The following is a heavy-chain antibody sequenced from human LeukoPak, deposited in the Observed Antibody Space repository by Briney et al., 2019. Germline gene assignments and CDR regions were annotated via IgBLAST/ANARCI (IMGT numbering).Heavy chain of an antibody. J-gene: IGHJ4*02. CDR3: TRDVSQSSSWYGEFDY. CDR1: GFSFSNHW. D-gene: IGHD6-13*01. Sequence: GGSLRLSCAASGFSFSNHWMPWVRQVPGKGLVWVSRINSDGSSTTYADSVKGRFTISRDNAKNTLYLQMNSLRDEDTAVYYCTRDVSQSSSWYGEFDYWGQGTQVTVSS. V-gene: IGHV3-74*03. CDR2: INSDGSST.